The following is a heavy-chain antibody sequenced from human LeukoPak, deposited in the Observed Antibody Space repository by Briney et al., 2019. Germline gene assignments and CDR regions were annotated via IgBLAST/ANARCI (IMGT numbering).Heavy chain of an antibody. J-gene: IGHJ4*02. CDR3: ARGSTYYDSSGQVPFDY. Sequence: GRSLRLPCAASGFTFSSYAMHWVRQAPGKGLEWVAVISYDGSNKYYADSVKGRFTISRDNSKSTLYLQMNSLRAEDTAVYYCARGSTYYDSSGQVPFDYWGQGTLVTVSS. V-gene: IGHV3-30-3*01. CDR2: ISYDGSNK. D-gene: IGHD3-22*01. CDR1: GFTFSSYA.